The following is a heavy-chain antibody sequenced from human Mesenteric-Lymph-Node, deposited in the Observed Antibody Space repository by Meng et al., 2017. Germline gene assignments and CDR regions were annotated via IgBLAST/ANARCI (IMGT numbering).Heavy chain of an antibody. Sequence: SETLSLTCTVSGGSISSSSYYWGWIRQPPGKGLEWIGSIYYSGSTYYNPSLKSRVTISVDTSKNQFSLKLSSVTAADTAVYYCARVKQSSSWLLVDSWGQGTLVTVSS. CDR1: GGSISSSSYY. CDR3: ARVKQSSSWLLVDS. V-gene: IGHV4-39*07. D-gene: IGHD6-13*01. CDR2: IYYSGST. J-gene: IGHJ4*02.